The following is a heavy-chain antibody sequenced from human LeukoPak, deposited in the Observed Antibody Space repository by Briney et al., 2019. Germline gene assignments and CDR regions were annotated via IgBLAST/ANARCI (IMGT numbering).Heavy chain of an antibody. J-gene: IGHJ4*02. CDR3: ARHLSCTGGSCSPRNFDY. V-gene: IGHV4-34*01. CDR2: VNHSGST. CDR1: GGSLSGYY. D-gene: IGHD2-8*02. Sequence: PSETLSLTCAVYGGSLSGYYWSWIRQPPGKGLEWIGEVNHSGSTNYNPSLKSRVTISVDTSKNQFSLKLSSVTAADTAVYYCARHLSCTGGSCSPRNFDYWGQGTLVTVSS.